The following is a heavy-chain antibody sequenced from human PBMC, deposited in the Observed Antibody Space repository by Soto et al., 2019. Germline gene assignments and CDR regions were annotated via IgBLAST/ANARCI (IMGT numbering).Heavy chain of an antibody. V-gene: IGHV4-59*11. D-gene: IGHD2-2*03. CDR1: GGSISGHY. J-gene: IGHJ4*02. CDR3: ATVRTYGYWYFYN. CDR2: IDYTGST. Sequence: SETLALSCTVSGGSISGHYWSWIRQSPGKAMEWIGNIDYTGSTNYNPSLGSRVTVQVDKPKKQFSLKLRSVTGSDTAVYYCATVRTYGYWYFYNWVQGTLVT.